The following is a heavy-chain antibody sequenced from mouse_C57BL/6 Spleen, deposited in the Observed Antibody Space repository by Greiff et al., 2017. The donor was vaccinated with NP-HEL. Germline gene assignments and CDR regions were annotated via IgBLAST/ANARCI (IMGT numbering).Heavy chain of an antibody. V-gene: IGHV5-17*01. CDR2: ISSGSSTI. CDR3: ARGDGYYYAMDY. J-gene: IGHJ4*01. D-gene: IGHD2-3*01. Sequence: VQLKESGGGLVKPGGSLKLSCAASGFTFSDYGMHWVRQAPEKGLEWVAYISSGSSTIYYADTVKGRFTISRDNAKNTLFLQMTSLRSEDTAMYYWARGDGYYYAMDYWGQGTSVTVSS. CDR1: GFTFSDYG.